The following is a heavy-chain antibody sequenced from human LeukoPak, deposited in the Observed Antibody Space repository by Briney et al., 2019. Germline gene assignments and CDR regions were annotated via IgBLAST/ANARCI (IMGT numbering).Heavy chain of an antibody. CDR1: GYTFTVYS. D-gene: IGHD6-13*01. Sequence: ASVTVSSAASGYTFTVYSMHWARQAPGQGHAWMGWIKPNSGGTNYAQKFQGRATMTRDTSISTAYMELSRLRSDDTAVYFCARVSSLYSSSCRWFDPWGQGTLVTVSS. V-gene: IGHV1-2*02. J-gene: IGHJ5*02. CDR3: ARVSSLYSSSCRWFDP. CDR2: IKPNSGGT.